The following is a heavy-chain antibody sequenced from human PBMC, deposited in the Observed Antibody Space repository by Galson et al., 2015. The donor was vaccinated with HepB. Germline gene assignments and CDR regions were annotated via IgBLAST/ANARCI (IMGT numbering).Heavy chain of an antibody. Sequence: QSGAEVKKPGESLKISCKGSGSSFTSYWIGWVRQMPGKGLEWMGIIYPGDSDTRYSPSFQGQVTISADKSISTAYLQWSSLKASDTAMYYCARRATRDGYNWRPFDYWGRGTLVTVSS. CDR3: ARRATRDGYNWRPFDY. CDR2: IYPGDSDT. V-gene: IGHV5-51*01. J-gene: IGHJ2*01. D-gene: IGHD5-24*01. CDR1: GSSFTSYW.